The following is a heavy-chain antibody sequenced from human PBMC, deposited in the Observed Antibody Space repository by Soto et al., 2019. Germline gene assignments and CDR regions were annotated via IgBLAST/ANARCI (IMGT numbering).Heavy chain of an antibody. D-gene: IGHD3-9*01. CDR1: GFTFSSYS. CDR3: ASNDILNGYRYYYGMAV. Sequence: PGGSLRLSCAASGFTFSSYSMNWVRQAPGKGLEWVSYISSSSSTIYYADSVKGRFTISRDNAKNSLYLQMNSLRDEDTAVYYCASNDILNGYRYYYGMAVWGQGTTVTVSS. V-gene: IGHV3-48*02. CDR2: ISSSSSTI. J-gene: IGHJ6*02.